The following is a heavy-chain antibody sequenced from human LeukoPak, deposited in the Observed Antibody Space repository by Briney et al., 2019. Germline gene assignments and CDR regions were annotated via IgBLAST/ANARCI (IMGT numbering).Heavy chain of an antibody. D-gene: IGHD3-10*01. J-gene: IGHJ4*02. Sequence: GGSLRLSCAASGFTFSSYGMSWVRQAPGKGLEWVSAISGSGGSTYYADSVKGRFTISRDNSKNTLYLQMNSLRAEDTAVYYCAKAAVVYYGSGSYYRPIRYCDYWGQGTLVTVSS. V-gene: IGHV3-23*01. CDR3: AKAAVVYYGSGSYYRPIRYCDY. CDR1: GFTFSSYG. CDR2: ISGSGGST.